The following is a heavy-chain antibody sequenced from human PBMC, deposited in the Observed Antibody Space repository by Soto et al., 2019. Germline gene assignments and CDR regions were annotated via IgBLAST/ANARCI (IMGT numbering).Heavy chain of an antibody. CDR1: GGSISSYY. J-gene: IGHJ6*03. CDR2: IYCSGST. CDR3: ARGRDGVVRYYYYYYMDV. Sequence: SETLSLTCTVSGGSISSYYWSWIRQPPGKGLEWIGYIYCSGSTSYNPSLKSRVTISVDTSKNQFSLKLSSVTAADTAVYYCARGRDGVVRYYYYYYMDVWGKGTTVTVSS. V-gene: IGHV4-59*01. D-gene: IGHD3-3*01.